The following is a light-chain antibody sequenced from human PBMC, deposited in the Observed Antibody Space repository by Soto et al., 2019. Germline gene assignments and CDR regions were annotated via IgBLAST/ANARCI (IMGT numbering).Light chain of an antibody. CDR3: SSYGGNNNLL. CDR1: SSDVGGYDY. CDR2: EVT. Sequence: QPALTQPPSASGSPGQSVAISCTGTSSDVGGYDYVSWYQQHPGKAPKLMIYEVTKRPSGVPDRFSGSKSGNTASLTVSGLQAEDEADYYCSSYGGNNNLLFGGGTKLTVL. J-gene: IGLJ2*01. V-gene: IGLV2-8*01.